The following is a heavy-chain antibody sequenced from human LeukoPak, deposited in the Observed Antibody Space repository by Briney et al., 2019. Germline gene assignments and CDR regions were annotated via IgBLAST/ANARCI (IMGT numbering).Heavy chain of an antibody. CDR3: ARSGPYHGWDY. Sequence: ASVKVSCKASGYTFSSYYMRWARQAPGQGLEWVGRIDPNDGSTIYARNLQGRVTMTSDTSTSTVYMELSSLRPEDTAVYYCARSGPYHGWDYWGQGTLVTVSS. CDR1: GYTFSSYY. V-gene: IGHV1-46*01. CDR2: IDPNDGST. J-gene: IGHJ4*02. D-gene: IGHD3-3*01.